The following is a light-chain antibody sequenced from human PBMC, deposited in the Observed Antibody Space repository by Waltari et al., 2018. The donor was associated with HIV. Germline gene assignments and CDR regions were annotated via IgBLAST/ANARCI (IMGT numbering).Light chain of an antibody. CDR2: GNS. CDR3: STWDFSLNSVV. V-gene: IGLV1-44*01. J-gene: IGLJ2*01. CDR1: SNNIGNYA. Sequence: QSALTQEASVSGTVGQKVTLSCTGNSNNIGNYAVGWYQQISHGAPNAVVFGNSLPAGIPDRFSGSKSGTIASLTISGLQPEDEAVYYCSTWDFSLNSVVFGGGTKLTV.